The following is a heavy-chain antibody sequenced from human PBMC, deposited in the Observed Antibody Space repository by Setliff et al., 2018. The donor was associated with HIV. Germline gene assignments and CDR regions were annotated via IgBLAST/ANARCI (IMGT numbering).Heavy chain of an antibody. CDR3: ARDMVAVAGNKFDY. Sequence: PGGSLRLSCAVSGFTFSDYYMSWIRQAPGKGLEWVSYISSSGSTIYYADSVKGRFTISRDNAKNSLYLQMNSLRAEDTAVYYCARDMVAVAGNKFDYWGQGTLVTVSS. V-gene: IGHV3-11*01. D-gene: IGHD6-19*01. J-gene: IGHJ4*02. CDR2: ISSSGSTI. CDR1: GFTFSDYY.